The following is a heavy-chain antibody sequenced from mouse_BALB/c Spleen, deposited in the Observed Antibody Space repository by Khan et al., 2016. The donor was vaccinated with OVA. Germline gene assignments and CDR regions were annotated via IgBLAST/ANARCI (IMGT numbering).Heavy chain of an antibody. V-gene: IGHV1S132*01. D-gene: IGHD2-1*01. CDR3: ASGYFGNYEFAY. CDR2: IFPGTGTT. Sequence: VQLQESGAELVKPGASVKLSCKTSGYTFTNYWIQWVKQRPGQGLGWIGEIFPGTGTTYYNENFKAKATLTIDTSSSTAYMQLSSLTSEDSAVYYCASGYFGNYEFAYWGQGTLVTVSA. J-gene: IGHJ3*01. CDR1: GYTFTNYW.